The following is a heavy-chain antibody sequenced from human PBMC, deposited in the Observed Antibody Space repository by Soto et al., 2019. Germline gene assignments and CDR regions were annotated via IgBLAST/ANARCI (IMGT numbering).Heavy chain of an antibody. V-gene: IGHV1-8*01. CDR2: MNPNSGNT. Sequence: ASVKVSCKASGYTFTSYDINWVRQATGQGLEWMGWMNPNSGNTGYAQKFQGRVTMTRNTSISTAYMELSSLRAEDTAVYYCARDDVLCDGGSCYGVPMDVWGKGTTVTVSS. D-gene: IGHD2-15*01. CDR3: ARDDVLCDGGSCYGVPMDV. CDR1: GYTFTSYD. J-gene: IGHJ6*03.